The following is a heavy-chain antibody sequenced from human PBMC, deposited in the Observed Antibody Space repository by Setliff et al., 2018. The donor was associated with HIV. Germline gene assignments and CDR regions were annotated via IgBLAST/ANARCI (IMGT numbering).Heavy chain of an antibody. V-gene: IGHV3-30*04. CDR1: GFTFRNYA. CDR3: VRGPQFRPH. CDR2: ISTDGSEK. J-gene: IGHJ4*02. Sequence: GGSLRLSCVVSGFTFRNYAMHWVRQAPGTGLQCMAVISTDGSEKYYADSVKGRFTISRDNAKNSLYLQMHSLRAEDTAVYYCVRGPQFRPHWGQGTLVTVSS.